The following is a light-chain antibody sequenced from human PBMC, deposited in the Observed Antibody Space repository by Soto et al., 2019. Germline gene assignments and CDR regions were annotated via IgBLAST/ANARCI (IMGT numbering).Light chain of an antibody. CDR3: QQRSNWPPPFT. CDR1: QSVSSY. CDR2: DAS. V-gene: IGKV3-11*01. J-gene: IGKJ3*01. Sequence: EIVLTQSLATLFLSPGERDTLSCRDSQSVSSYLAWYQQKPGQAPRLLIYDASNRATGIPARFSGSGSGTDFTLTISSLEPEDFAVYYCQQRSNWPPPFTFGPGTKVDIK.